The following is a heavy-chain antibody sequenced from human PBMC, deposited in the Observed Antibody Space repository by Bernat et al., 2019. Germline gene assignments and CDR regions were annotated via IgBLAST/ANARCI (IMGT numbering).Heavy chain of an antibody. CDR2: ISSSSSYI. CDR1: GFSFSIYS. J-gene: IGHJ6*03. D-gene: IGHD3-10*01. V-gene: IGHV3-21*01. CDR3: ARDPGSELWFRDYYMDV. Sequence: QLVESGGGLVKPGGSLGLSCAASGFSFSIYSMTWVRQAPGKGLEWVSSISSSSSYIYYADSVKGRFTIARDNAKNSLYLQMNSLRAEDTAVYYCARDPGSELWFRDYYMDVWGKGTTVTVSS.